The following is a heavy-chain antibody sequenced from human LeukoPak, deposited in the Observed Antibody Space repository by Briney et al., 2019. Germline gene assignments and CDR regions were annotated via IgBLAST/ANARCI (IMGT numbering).Heavy chain of an antibody. V-gene: IGHV3-11*01. CDR1: GFTFSDYY. CDR2: ISSSGSTI. Sequence: GGSLRLSCAASGFTFSDYYMSWIRQAPGKGLEWVSYISSSGSTIYYADSVKGRFTISRDNAKNSLYLQMNNLRAEDTAVYYCARSITMVRDRDAFDIWGQGTMVTVSS. J-gene: IGHJ3*02. D-gene: IGHD3-10*01. CDR3: ARSITMVRDRDAFDI.